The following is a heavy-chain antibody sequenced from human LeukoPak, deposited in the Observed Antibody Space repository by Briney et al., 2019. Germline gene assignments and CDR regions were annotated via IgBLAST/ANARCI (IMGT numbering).Heavy chain of an antibody. CDR2: MNPNSGNT. CDR1: GYTFTGYD. Sequence: VASVKVSCKASGYTFTGYDINWVRQATGQGLEWMGWMNPNSGNTGYAQKFQGRVTITRNTSISTAYMELSSLRSEDTAVYYCARGRRQQLRRGYYYYMDVWGKGTTVTVSS. J-gene: IGHJ6*03. CDR3: ARGRRQQLRRGYYYYMDV. D-gene: IGHD6-13*01. V-gene: IGHV1-8*03.